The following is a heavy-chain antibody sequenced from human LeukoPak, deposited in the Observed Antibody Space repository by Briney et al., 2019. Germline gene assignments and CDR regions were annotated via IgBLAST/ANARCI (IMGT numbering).Heavy chain of an antibody. CDR3: ANGGLYAHYFDY. V-gene: IGHV3-30*02. J-gene: IGHJ4*02. CDR2: IRYDGSNK. CDR1: GFTFSSYG. Sequence: GGSLRLSCAASGFTFSSYGMHWVRQAPGKGLEWVAFIRYDGSNKYYADSVKGRFTISRDNSKNTLYLQMNSLRAEDTAVYYCANGGLYAHYFDYWGQGTLVTVSS. D-gene: IGHD2-2*02.